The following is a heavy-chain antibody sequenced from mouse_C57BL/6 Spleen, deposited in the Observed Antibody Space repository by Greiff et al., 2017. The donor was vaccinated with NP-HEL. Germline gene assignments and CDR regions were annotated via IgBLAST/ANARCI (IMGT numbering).Heavy chain of an antibody. CDR3: AREEGYSNYGTWFAY. D-gene: IGHD2-5*01. CDR1: GYSITSGYY. V-gene: IGHV3-6*01. CDR2: ISYDGSN. Sequence: DVKLQESGPGLVKPSQSLSLTCSVTGYSITSGYYWNWIRQFPGNKLEWMGYISYDGSNNYNPSLKNRISITRDTSKNQFFLKLNSVTTEDTATCYCAREEGYSNYGTWFAYWGQGTLVTVSA. J-gene: IGHJ3*01.